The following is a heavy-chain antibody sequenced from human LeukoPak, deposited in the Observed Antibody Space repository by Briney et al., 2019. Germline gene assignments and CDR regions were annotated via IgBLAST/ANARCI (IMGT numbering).Heavy chain of an antibody. D-gene: IGHD6-19*01. Sequence: GGSLRLSCAASGFTFSSCAMHWVRQAPGKGLEWVAVISYDGSNKYYADSVKGRFTISRDNSKNTLYLQMNSLRAEDTAVYYCATDSSGWHQIDYWGQGTLVTVSS. CDR1: GFTFSSCA. CDR2: ISYDGSNK. V-gene: IGHV3-30*04. CDR3: ATDSSGWHQIDY. J-gene: IGHJ4*02.